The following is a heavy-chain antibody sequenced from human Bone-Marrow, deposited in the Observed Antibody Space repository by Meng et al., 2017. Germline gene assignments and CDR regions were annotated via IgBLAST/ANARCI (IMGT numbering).Heavy chain of an antibody. Sequence: GESLKISCVASGLSFTDAWMSWVRQAPGKGLEWVGRIKRNSDGGTIDYAAPVKGRFTISRDDSKNTWYLQMDSLITEDTAVYFCATGAAAADHWGQGTLVTVSS. CDR3: ATGAAAADH. J-gene: IGHJ4*02. CDR2: IKRNSDGGTI. D-gene: IGHD6-13*01. V-gene: IGHV3-15*01. CDR1: GLSFTDAW.